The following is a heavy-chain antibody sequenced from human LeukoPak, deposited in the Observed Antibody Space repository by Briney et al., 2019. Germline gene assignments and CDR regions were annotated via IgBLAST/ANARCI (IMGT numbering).Heavy chain of an antibody. V-gene: IGHV3-74*01. CDR3: VKVLPGGPQLWLRALAF. CDR1: GFTFSSYW. J-gene: IGHJ4*02. Sequence: GGSLRLSCVASGFTFSSYWMHWVRQDPRKGLVWVSRINGDGRNINYADSVRGRFTISRDNAKNSLYLQMNSLRAEDTALYYCVKVLPGGPQLWLRALAFWGQGTLVTVSS. CDR2: INGDGRNI. D-gene: IGHD6-19*01.